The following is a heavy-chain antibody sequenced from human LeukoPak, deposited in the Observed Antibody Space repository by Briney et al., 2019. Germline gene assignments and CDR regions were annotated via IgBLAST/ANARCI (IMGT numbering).Heavy chain of an antibody. CDR3: AKLLSDFWSGYHA. D-gene: IGHD3-3*01. Sequence: QPGRSLRLSCAASGFTFSTYGMHWVRQAPGKGLEWVAVVWYDGSNKDYADSVKGRFTISRDDSKNTLYLQMNSLRAEDTAVYYCAKLLSDFWSGYHAWGQGTLVTVSS. CDR2: VWYDGSNK. CDR1: GFTFSTYG. J-gene: IGHJ4*02. V-gene: IGHV3-33*06.